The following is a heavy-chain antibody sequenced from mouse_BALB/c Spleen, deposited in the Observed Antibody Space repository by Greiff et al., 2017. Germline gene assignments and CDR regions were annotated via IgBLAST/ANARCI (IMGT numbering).Heavy chain of an antibody. CDR1: GYTFSSYW. CDR2: ILPGSGST. CDR3: AREGGSLLGFDV. V-gene: IGHV1-9*01. Sequence: VKLQQSGAELMKPGASVKISCKATGYTFSSYWIEWVKQRPGHGLEWIGEILPGSGSTNYNEKFKGKATFTADTSSNTAYMQLSSLTSEDSAVYYCAREGGSLLGFDVWGAGTTVTVSS. D-gene: IGHD2-10*01. J-gene: IGHJ1*01.